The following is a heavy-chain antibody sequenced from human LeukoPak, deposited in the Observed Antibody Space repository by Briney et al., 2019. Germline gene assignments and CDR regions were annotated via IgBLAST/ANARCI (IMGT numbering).Heavy chain of an antibody. Sequence: GGSLRLSCAASGFTFSSYSMNWVRQAPGKGLEWVSSISSSSSYIYYADSVKGRFTISRDNAKNSLYLQMNSLRAEDTAVYYCARAVKYDFWSPYYYYMDVWGKGTTVTVSS. CDR2: ISSSSSYI. V-gene: IGHV3-21*01. CDR3: ARAVKYDFWSPYYYYMDV. CDR1: GFTFSSYS. J-gene: IGHJ6*03. D-gene: IGHD3-3*01.